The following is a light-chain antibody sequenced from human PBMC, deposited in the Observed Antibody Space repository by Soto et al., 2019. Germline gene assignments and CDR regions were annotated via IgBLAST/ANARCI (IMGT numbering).Light chain of an antibody. Sequence: DLPLTQXPSFLSASVGDRVTITCRASQGIGSYLGWYQQAPGKAPKLLIYGASTLQSGVPSRFSGSGSGTEFTLTISSLQPEDVATYFCQQLNTYPAFGGGTKVDIK. CDR3: QQLNTYPA. J-gene: IGKJ4*01. V-gene: IGKV1-9*01. CDR2: GAS. CDR1: QGIGSY.